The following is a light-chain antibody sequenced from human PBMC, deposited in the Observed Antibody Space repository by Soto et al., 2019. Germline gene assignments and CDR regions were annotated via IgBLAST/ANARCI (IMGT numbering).Light chain of an antibody. CDR2: SNN. CDR3: AAWDDSLNGFYV. V-gene: IGLV1-44*01. J-gene: IGLJ1*01. Sequence: QSALTQPPSASGTPVQRVTIPCSGSSSNIGSNTVNWYQQLPGTAPKLLIYSNNQRPSGVPDRFSGSKSGTSASLAISGLQSEDEADYYCAAWDDSLNGFYVFGTGTKVPVL. CDR1: SSNIGSNT.